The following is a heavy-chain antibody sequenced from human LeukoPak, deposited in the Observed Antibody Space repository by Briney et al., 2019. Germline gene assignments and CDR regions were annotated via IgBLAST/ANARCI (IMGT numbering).Heavy chain of an antibody. CDR2: FYTSANT. CDR3: ARGLRDEERHYGYYYMDV. Sequence: SETLSLTCTVSGDSVSGYYGSWIRQPPGKGLEWIGYFYTSANTNYNPSLKSRVTMSVDTSKNQFSLKLTSVTAADTAVYYCARGLRDEERHYGYYYMDVWGKGTAVTVSS. V-gene: IGHV4-4*09. CDR1: GDSVSGYY. J-gene: IGHJ6*03. D-gene: IGHD3-22*01.